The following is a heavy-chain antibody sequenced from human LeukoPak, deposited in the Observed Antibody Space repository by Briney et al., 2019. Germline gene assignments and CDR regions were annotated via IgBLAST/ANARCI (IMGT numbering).Heavy chain of an antibody. D-gene: IGHD3-3*01. V-gene: IGHV1-69*05. J-gene: IGHJ3*02. CDR1: GGTFSSYA. CDR3: ARQGGITVFGVAQPGGAFDI. CDR2: IIPIFGTA. Sequence: GSSVKVSCKASGGTFSSYAISWVRQAPGQGLEWMAGIIPIFGTANYAQKVQGRVAMSTDESKSTAYMELSSLRSEDPAVYYCARQGGITVFGVAQPGGAFDIWGQGTMVTVSS.